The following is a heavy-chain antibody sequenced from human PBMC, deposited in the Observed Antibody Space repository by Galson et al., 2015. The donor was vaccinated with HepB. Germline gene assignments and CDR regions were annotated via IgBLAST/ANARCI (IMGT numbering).Heavy chain of an antibody. V-gene: IGHV3-21*01. CDR3: ARDYNLAQDYFDY. CDR2: ISSSSSYI. Sequence: SLRLSCAASGLTFSSYSMNWVRQAPGKGLEWVSSISSSSSYIYYADSVKGRFTISRDNAKNSLYLQMNSLRAEDTAVYYCARDYNLAQDYFDYWGQGTRVTVSS. J-gene: IGHJ4*02. CDR1: GLTFSSYS. D-gene: IGHD1-14*01.